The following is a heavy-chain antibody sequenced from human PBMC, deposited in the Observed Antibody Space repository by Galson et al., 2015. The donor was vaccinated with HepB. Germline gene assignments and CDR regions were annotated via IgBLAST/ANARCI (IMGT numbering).Heavy chain of an antibody. V-gene: IGHV3-23*01. CDR1: GFTFSSYA. J-gene: IGHJ4*02. Sequence: SLRLSCAASGFTFSSYAMSWVRQAPGKGLGWVSAISGSGGSTYYADSVKGRFTISRDNSKNTLYLQMNSLRAEDTAVYYCAKVSELLLLAGAPGGDYWGQGTLVTVSS. CDR3: AKVSELLLLAGAPGGDY. D-gene: IGHD2-15*01. CDR2: ISGSGGST.